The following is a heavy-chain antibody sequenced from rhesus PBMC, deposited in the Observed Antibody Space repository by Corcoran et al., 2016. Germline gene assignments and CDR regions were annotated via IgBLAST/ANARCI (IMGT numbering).Heavy chain of an antibody. V-gene: IGHV4-169*01. CDR3: ARLYGNYWYFDL. CDR1: GGSISSSY. CDR2: IYVSGSST. D-gene: IGHD4-35*01. J-gene: IGHJ2*01. Sequence: QLQLQESGPGLVKPSETLSVTCAVSGGSISSSYWSWIRQAPGKGLEWIGYIYVSGSSTNYNPSLKRRVTLSVDTSKNQLSLKLSSVTTADTAVYYCARLYGNYWYFDLWGPGTPITISS.